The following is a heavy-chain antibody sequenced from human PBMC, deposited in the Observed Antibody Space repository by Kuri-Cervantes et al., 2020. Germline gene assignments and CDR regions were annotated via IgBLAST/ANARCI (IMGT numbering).Heavy chain of an antibody. D-gene: IGHD6-19*01. Sequence: GGSLRLSCAASGSTFSSYATSWFRQAPGKGLEWVSAISGSGGSTYYADSVKGRFTISRDNAKNSLYLQMTSLRAEDTALYYCAKDMGSSGWYGRFDAFDIWGQGTMVTVSS. CDR3: AKDMGSSGWYGRFDAFDI. CDR1: GSTFSSYA. V-gene: IGHV3-23*01. CDR2: ISGSGGST. J-gene: IGHJ3*02.